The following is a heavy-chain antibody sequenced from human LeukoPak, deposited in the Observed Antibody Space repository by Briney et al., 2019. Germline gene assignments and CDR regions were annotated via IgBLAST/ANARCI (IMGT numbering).Heavy chain of an antibody. CDR2: INPNSDGT. CDR1: GYTFTGYY. CDR3: ARDRDGMDV. Sequence: ASVKVSCKASGYTFTGYYMHWVRQAPGQGLEWMGWINPNSDGTNYAQKFQGRVTMTRDTPTSTTYMEVSRLRSDDTAVYYCARDRDGMDVWGQGTTVTVSS. V-gene: IGHV1-2*02. D-gene: IGHD3-10*01. J-gene: IGHJ6*02.